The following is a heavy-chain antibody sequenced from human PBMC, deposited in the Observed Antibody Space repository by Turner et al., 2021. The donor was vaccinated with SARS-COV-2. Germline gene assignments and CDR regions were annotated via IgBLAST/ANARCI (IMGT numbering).Heavy chain of an antibody. CDR2: TSYDGSNK. J-gene: IGHJ4*02. CDR3: AKQQGLYSNPMYYFDY. V-gene: IGHV3-30*18. D-gene: IGHD4-4*01. CDR1: GITFSSYG. Sequence: QVHLVASGGGVVQPGRSRRGTCAAPGITFSSYGMHWVRQAPGKGLEWVAVTSYDGSNKYYADSVKGRFTISRDNSKNTLYLQMNSLRAEDTAVYYCAKQQGLYSNPMYYFDYWGQGTLVTVSS.